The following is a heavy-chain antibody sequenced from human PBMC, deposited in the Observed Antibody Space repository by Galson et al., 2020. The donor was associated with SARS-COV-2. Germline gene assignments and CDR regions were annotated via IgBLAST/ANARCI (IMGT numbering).Heavy chain of an antibody. V-gene: IGHV3-66*02. CDR2: IYNGGST. CDR1: GFTVSSNY. J-gene: IGHJ4*02. Sequence: GGSLRLSCAVSGFTVSSNYMSWVRQAPGKGLESVSVIYNGGSTNYADTVKGRFTISRDNSKNTVYLQMNSLRAEDTALYYCARLSRGYWGQGTLVTVSS. CDR3: ARLSRGY.